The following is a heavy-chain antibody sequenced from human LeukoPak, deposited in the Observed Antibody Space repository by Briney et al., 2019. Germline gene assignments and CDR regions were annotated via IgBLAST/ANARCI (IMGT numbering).Heavy chain of an antibody. V-gene: IGHV3-7*01. CDR2: IKQNGNEK. CDR3: ARMRDYYSYMDV. J-gene: IGHJ6*03. Sequence: GGSLRLSCAASGFTFSPYWMSWVRQVPGKGLEWVANIKQNGNEKYYVDSVKGRFTISRDNAKNTLYLQMNRLRAEDAAVYYCARMRDYYSYMDVWGKGTLVTVSS. CDR1: GFTFSPYW.